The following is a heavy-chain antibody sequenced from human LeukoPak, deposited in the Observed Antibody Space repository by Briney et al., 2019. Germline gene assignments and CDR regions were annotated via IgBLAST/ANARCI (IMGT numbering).Heavy chain of an antibody. CDR2: IGPSSGDI. CDR3: ARDRGARGRGLA. CDR1: GFTFSTYG. J-gene: IGHJ5*02. V-gene: IGHV3-21*01. D-gene: IGHD3-10*01. Sequence: PGGSLRLSCAASGFTFSTYGMTWVRQAPGTGLEWVSSIGPSSGDIYYADSVKGRFTISRDNDKNSLYLQMNSLRAEDTAVYYCARDRGARGRGLACGQGTQVTVSS.